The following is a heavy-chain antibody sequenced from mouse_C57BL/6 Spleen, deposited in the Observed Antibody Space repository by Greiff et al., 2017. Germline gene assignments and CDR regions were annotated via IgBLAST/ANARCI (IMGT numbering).Heavy chain of an antibody. Sequence: VQLQQSGPGLVKPSQSLSLTCSVTGYSITSGYYWNWIRQFPGNKLEWMGYISYDGSNNYNPSLKNRISITRDTSKNQFFLKLNSVTTEDTATYYCAKRDGGAKDYWGQGTSVTVSS. CDR3: AKRDGGAKDY. CDR1: GYSITSGYY. J-gene: IGHJ4*01. D-gene: IGHD2-3*01. V-gene: IGHV3-6*01. CDR2: ISYDGSN.